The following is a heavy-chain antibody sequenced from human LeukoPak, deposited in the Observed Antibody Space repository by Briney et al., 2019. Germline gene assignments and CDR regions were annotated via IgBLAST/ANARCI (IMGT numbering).Heavy chain of an antibody. D-gene: IGHD2-2*01. V-gene: IGHV3-48*01. Sequence: PGGSLRLSCAASGFTFSSYSMNWVRQAPGKGLEWVSYISSSSSTIYYADSVKGRFTISRDNAKNSLYLQMNSLRAEDTAVYYCAKDRLRYCSSTSCYYMDVWGKGTTVTISS. CDR2: ISSSSSTI. CDR3: AKDRLRYCSSTSCYYMDV. J-gene: IGHJ6*03. CDR1: GFTFSSYS.